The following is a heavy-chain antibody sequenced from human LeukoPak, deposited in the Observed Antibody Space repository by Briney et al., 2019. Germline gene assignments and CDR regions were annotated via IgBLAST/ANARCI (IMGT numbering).Heavy chain of an antibody. CDR3: AKWGGQGLHNYYVAV. CDR1: GFTFSSYA. D-gene: IGHD3-16*01. V-gene: IGHV3-23*01. Sequence: PGGSLRLPCAASGFTFSSYAMSWVRQAPGKGLEWVSGIIDSGESIYYANFAKGRFTISRDNSNNTLYLQMNSLRAEDTAVYYCAKWGGQGLHNYYVAVCGKGTTVAVSS. CDR2: IIDSGESI. J-gene: IGHJ6*03.